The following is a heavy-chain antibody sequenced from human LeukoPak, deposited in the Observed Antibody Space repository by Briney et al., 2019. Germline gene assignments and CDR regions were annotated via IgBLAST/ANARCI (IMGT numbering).Heavy chain of an antibody. D-gene: IGHD5-24*01. CDR3: ARAGRDGYSPASDSYI. CDR1: GYSISSGYY. J-gene: IGHJ3*02. V-gene: IGHV4-38-2*02. Sequence: SETLSLTCTVSGYSISSGYYWGWIRQPPGKGLEWIGRIYHSGSTYYNPSLKSRLTISVDTSKNQFSLKLSSVTAADTAVYYCARAGRDGYSPASDSYIWGQGKTVTVSS. CDR2: IYHSGST.